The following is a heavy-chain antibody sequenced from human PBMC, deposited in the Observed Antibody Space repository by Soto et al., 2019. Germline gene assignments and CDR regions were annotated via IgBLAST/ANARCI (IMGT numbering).Heavy chain of an antibody. CDR2: INHDGST. Sequence: QVQLQQWGAGLLKPSETLSLTCAVYGESFSGYYWSWIRQPPGKGLEWIGQINHDGSTNYNPSLKRRATISVDTSKNQFSLKVISVTAADTAVYYCARVRCNWYYAYWGQGTLVTVSA. V-gene: IGHV4-34*01. CDR1: GESFSGYY. J-gene: IGHJ4*02. CDR3: ARVRCNWYYAY. D-gene: IGHD1-7*01.